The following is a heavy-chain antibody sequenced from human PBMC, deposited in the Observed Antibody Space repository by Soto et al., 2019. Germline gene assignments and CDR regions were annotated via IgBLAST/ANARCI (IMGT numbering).Heavy chain of an antibody. D-gene: IGHD3-10*01. CDR1: GFTFSDHY. V-gene: IGHV3-72*01. CDR3: ARSTPMVRGVPGYYYYYYYMDV. CDR2: TRNKANSYTT. J-gene: IGHJ6*03. Sequence: GGSLRLSCAASGFTFSDHYMDWVRQAPGKGLEWVGRTRNKANSYTTEYAASVKGRFTISRDDSKNSLYLQMNSLKTEDTAVYYCARSTPMVRGVPGYYYYYYYMDVWGKGTTVTVSS.